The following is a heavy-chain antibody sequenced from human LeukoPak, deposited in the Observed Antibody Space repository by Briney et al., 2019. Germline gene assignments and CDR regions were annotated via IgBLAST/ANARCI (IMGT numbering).Heavy chain of an antibody. D-gene: IGHD3-3*01. Sequence: GGSLRLSCAASGFTFSSYWMSWVRQAPGKGLEWVANIKQDGSEKYYVDSVKGRFTISRDNAKNSLYLQMNGLRAEDTAVYYCARDRPVITIFGVVTLGRGYYYYMDVWGKGTTVTVSS. J-gene: IGHJ6*03. CDR3: ARDRPVITIFGVVTLGRGYYYYMDV. V-gene: IGHV3-7*01. CDR1: GFTFSSYW. CDR2: IKQDGSEK.